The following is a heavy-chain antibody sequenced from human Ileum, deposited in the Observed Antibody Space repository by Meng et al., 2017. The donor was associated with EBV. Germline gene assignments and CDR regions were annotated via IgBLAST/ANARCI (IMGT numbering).Heavy chain of an antibody. CDR2: SIPTIDTV. CDR1: GDTFKRHT. Sequence: QVGLGLAGDGGQNAGSSVTVSSKALGDTFKRHTFGWLRQAPGQGLEWMGGSIPTIDTVAQKFQGRVTITADESTTTAYMELTNLTSDDTAVYYCTRQPSHGVFENWGQGTLVTVSS. V-gene: IGHV1-69*01. D-gene: IGHD3-3*01. J-gene: IGHJ4*02. CDR3: TRQPSHGVFEN.